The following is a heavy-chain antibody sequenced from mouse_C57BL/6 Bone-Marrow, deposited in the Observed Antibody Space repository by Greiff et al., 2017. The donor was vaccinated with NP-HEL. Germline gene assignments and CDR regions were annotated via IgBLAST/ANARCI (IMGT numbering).Heavy chain of an antibody. D-gene: IGHD2-10*01. CDR1: GYTFTSYW. J-gene: IGHJ4*01. CDR2: IDPSDSYT. Sequence: QVQLQQSGAELVKPGASVKLSCKASGYTFTSYWMQWVKQRPGQGLEWIGEIDPSDSYTNYNQKFKGKATLTVDTSSSTAYMQLSSLTSEDSAVYYCARGLLWSNYYAMDYWGQGTSVTVSS. CDR3: ARGLLWSNYYAMDY. V-gene: IGHV1-50*01.